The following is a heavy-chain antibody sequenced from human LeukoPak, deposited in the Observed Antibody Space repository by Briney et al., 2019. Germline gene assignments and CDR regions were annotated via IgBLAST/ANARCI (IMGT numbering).Heavy chain of an antibody. J-gene: IGHJ3*02. CDR1: GSSISSGTYY. D-gene: IGHD2-8*01. V-gene: IGHV4-61*02. CDR3: ARESARVLMVSDDAFDI. CDR2: IYISGDI. Sequence: SETLSLTCTVSGSSISSGTYYWSWIRQPAGKGLEWVGRIYISGDINYNPPLKSRVTISLDTSKNHFSLRLSSVTAADTAVYYCARESARVLMVSDDAFDIWGQGTMVTVSS.